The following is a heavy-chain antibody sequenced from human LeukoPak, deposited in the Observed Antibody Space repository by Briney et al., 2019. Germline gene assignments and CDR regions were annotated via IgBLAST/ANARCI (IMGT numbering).Heavy chain of an antibody. D-gene: IGHD3-16*01. CDR3: ARDEQYQLMILDF. V-gene: IGHV1-18*01. Sequence: ASVKVSCKASGYTFTGYGFTWVRQAPGQGLEWMGWISALNGNANYAHKFRGRVTLTRDTSTGTAYMELRSLKSDDTAVYYCARDEQYQLMILDFWGQGTLITVSS. J-gene: IGHJ4*02. CDR1: GYTFTGYG. CDR2: ISALNGNA.